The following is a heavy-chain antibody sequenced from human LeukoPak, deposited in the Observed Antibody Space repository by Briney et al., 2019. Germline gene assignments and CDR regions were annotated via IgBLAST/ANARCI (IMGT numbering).Heavy chain of an antibody. CDR2: MNPNTGRT. J-gene: IGHJ4*02. CDR1: RYTFTSYD. D-gene: IGHD3-10*01. V-gene: IGHV1-8*01. Sequence: ASVRVSSKASRYTFTSYDINWVRDAPGHGLEWMGWMNPNTGRTSYAKKFQGRITMTRDTSINTAYMELTKLRSEDTAIYYCARLSQTPYYYTLGGYYYLGYWGQGTPVTVSS. CDR3: ARLSQTPYYYTLGGYYYLGY.